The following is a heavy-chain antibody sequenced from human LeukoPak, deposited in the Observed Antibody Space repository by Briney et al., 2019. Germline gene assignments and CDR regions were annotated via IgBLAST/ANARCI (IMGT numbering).Heavy chain of an antibody. CDR1: GYTFTGYY. V-gene: IGHV1-2*02. CDR3: ARVRVGGVVPAAIRENLLDY. D-gene: IGHD2-2*02. Sequence: GASVKVSCTAPGYTFTGYYMHWVRQAPGQGLEWMGWINPNSGGTNYAQKFQGRVTMTRDTSISTAYMELSRLRSDDTAVYYCARVRVGGVVPAAIRENLLDYWGQGTLVTVSS. J-gene: IGHJ4*02. CDR2: INPNSGGT.